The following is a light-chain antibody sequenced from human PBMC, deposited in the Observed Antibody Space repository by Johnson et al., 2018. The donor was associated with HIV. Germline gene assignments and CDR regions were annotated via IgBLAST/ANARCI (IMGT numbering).Light chain of an antibody. CDR3: EIWHSSLSAGGV. V-gene: IGLV1-51*02. Sequence: QSVLTQSPSVSAAPGQKVTISCSGGGSNIGNTYVSWYQHLPGTAPKLLIYENNKRPSGIPDRFSGSKSVTSATLGITGLQPGDEADYYCEIWHSSLSAGGVFGTGTKVTVL. J-gene: IGLJ1*01. CDR2: ENN. CDR1: GSNIGNTY.